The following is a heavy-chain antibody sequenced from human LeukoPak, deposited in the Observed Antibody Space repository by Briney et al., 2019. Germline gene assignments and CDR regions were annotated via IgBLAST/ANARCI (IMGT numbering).Heavy chain of an antibody. CDR2: INHSGST. CDR3: ARGPIVGAIDY. J-gene: IGHJ4*02. Sequence: SETLSLTCAVYGGSFSGYYWSLIRQPPGKGLEWIGEINHSGSTNYNPSLKSRVTISVDTSKNQFSLKLSSVTAADTAVYYCARGPIVGAIDYWGQGTLVTVSS. CDR1: GGSFSGYY. D-gene: IGHD1-26*01. V-gene: IGHV4-34*01.